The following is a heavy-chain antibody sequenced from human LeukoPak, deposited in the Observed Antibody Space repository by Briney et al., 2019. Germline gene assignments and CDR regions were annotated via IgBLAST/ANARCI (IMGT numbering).Heavy chain of an antibody. CDR3: ARDRAAAGTRMGSGWRGPYFDY. D-gene: IGHD6-13*01. CDR1: GYTFTGYH. Sequence: ASVKVSCKASGYTFTGYHMHWVRQAPGQGLEWMGRINPNSGDTNYAQKFQGRVTMTRDTSISTAYMELSSLRSEDTAVYYCARDRAAAGTRMGSGWRGPYFDYWGQGTLVTVSS. CDR2: INPNSGDT. J-gene: IGHJ4*02. V-gene: IGHV1-2*06.